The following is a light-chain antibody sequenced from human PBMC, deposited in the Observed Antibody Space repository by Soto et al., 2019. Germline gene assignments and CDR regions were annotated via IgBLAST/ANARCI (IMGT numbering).Light chain of an antibody. V-gene: IGLV1-44*01. Sequence: QSALTQPLSASGTPGQRVTISCSGGNSNIGSNTVNWYQQLPGTAPKLLIYTNNQRPSGVPDRFSGSKSGTSASLAISGLQSEDDADYYCAAWDDSLNGVLFGGGTKLTVL. CDR2: TNN. CDR3: AAWDDSLNGVL. CDR1: NSNIGSNT. J-gene: IGLJ2*01.